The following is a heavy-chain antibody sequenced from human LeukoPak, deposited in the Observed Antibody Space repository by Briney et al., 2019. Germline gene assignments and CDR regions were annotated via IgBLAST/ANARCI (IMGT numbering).Heavy chain of an antibody. CDR2: IRYDGSNK. CDR3: AKLALAAAGSPLDY. Sequence: GGSLRLSCAASGFTFSSYGMHWVRQAPGKGLEWVAFIRYDGSNKYYADSVKGRFTISRDNSKNTLYLQMNSLRAEDTAVYYCAKLALAAAGSPLDYWGQGTLVTVSS. J-gene: IGHJ4*02. CDR1: GFTFSSYG. V-gene: IGHV3-30*02. D-gene: IGHD6-13*01.